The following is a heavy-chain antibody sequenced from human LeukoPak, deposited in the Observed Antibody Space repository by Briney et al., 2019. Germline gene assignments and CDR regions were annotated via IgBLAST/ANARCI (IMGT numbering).Heavy chain of an antibody. CDR3: ARGNGDYIEYFQH. V-gene: IGHV4-59*01. CDR2: THYSGST. Sequence: SETLSLTCTVSGGSISSYYWSWIRQPPGKGLEWIGCTHYSGSTKCNPSLKSRVTISVDTSKNQFSLKLISVTAADTALYYCARGNGDYIEYFQHWGQGALVTVSS. J-gene: IGHJ1*01. CDR1: GGSISSYY. D-gene: IGHD4-17*01.